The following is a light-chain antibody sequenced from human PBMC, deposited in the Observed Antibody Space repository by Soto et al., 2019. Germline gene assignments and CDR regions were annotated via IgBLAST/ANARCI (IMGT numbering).Light chain of an antibody. V-gene: IGKV1-5*03. Sequence: DVQMTQSPSTLSASVGDRVTITCRASQSISSWVAWYQQKPGKAPKLLIYKASSLESGVPSRFSGSGSGTEFTLTISSLQPEDFATYYCQQSYSTPQTFGQGTKAAIK. CDR2: KAS. CDR3: QQSYSTPQT. CDR1: QSISSW. J-gene: IGKJ1*01.